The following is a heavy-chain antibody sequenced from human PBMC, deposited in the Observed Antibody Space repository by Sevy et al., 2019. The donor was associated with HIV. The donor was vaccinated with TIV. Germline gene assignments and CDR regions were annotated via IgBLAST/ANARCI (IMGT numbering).Heavy chain of an antibody. J-gene: IGHJ4*02. D-gene: IGHD6-19*01. Sequence: ASVKVSCKASGGTFSSYAISWVRQAPGQGLEWMGRIIPIFGTANYAQKFQGRVTITADESTSTAYMELSSLRSEDTAVYYCASFGAVAGTGGRYFDYWGQGTLVTVSS. V-gene: IGHV1-69*13. CDR3: ASFGAVAGTGGRYFDY. CDR2: IIPIFGTA. CDR1: GGTFSSYA.